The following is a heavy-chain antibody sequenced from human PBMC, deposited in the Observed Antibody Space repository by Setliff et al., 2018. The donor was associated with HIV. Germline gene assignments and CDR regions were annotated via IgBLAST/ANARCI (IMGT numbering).Heavy chain of an antibody. CDR3: ATRRDIGMVPGQGGFDI. CDR1: TYTFSSYV. Sequence: ASVKVSCKASTYTFSSYVINWVRQAPGQGLEWMGRISVYNGNTIYAQKLQGRVIMTTDTSTSTAYMELRSLRSDDTAMYYCATRRDIGMVPGQGGFDIWAQGTMVTVSS. D-gene: IGHD2-15*01. V-gene: IGHV1-18*01. J-gene: IGHJ3*02. CDR2: ISVYNGNT.